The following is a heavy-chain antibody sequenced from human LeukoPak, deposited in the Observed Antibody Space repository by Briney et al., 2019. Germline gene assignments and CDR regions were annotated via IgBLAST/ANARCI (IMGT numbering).Heavy chain of an antibody. CDR3: ARDFEGGNPDLDY. J-gene: IGHJ4*02. CDR2: INPSGGST. V-gene: IGHV1-46*01. CDR1: GFTFTSYY. D-gene: IGHD4-23*01. Sequence: ASVKVSCKASGFTFTSYYMHWVRQAPGQGLEWMGIINPSGGSTSYAQKFQGRVTMTRDTSTSTVYMELSRLRSEDTAVYYCARDFEGGNPDLDYWGQGTLVTVSS.